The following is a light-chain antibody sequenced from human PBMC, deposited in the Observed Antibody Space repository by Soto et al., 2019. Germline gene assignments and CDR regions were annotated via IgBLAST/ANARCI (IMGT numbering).Light chain of an antibody. CDR1: SGHRNYV. CDR3: QTWGIGPPVK. Sequence: QSVLTQSPSASASLGASVKLTCTLDSGHRNYVIAWHQQQPEKGPRYLMTVNSDGSHVKADGIPDRFSASSSGAERYLTISNLQAEDEAHYFCQTWGIGPPVKFGGGTKLTVL. V-gene: IGLV4-69*01. CDR2: VNSDGSH. J-gene: IGLJ3*02.